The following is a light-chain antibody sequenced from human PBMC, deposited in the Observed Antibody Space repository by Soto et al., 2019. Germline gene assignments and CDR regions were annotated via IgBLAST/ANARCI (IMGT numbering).Light chain of an antibody. J-gene: IGKJ1*01. V-gene: IGKV3-20*01. CDR3: HQYGSSPWT. CDR2: GAF. Sequence: EIVLTQSPGTLSLSPGERVTLSCRASQSVSSTYLAWYQHKPGQAPRLLIYGAFSRATGIPDRFSGSGSGTDFTLTISRLEPEDFAVYYCHQYGSSPWTFGQGTKVDI. CDR1: QSVSSTY.